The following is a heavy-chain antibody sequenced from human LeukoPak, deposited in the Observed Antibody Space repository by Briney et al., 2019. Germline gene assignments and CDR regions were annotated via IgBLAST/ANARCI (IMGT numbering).Heavy chain of an antibody. CDR3: ARGGPRYYFDY. V-gene: IGHV3-30-3*01. CDR1: GFTFSSYA. CDR2: ISYDGSNK. J-gene: IGHJ4*02. Sequence: QTGGSLRLSCAASGFTFSSYAMHWVRQAPGKGLEWVAVISYDGSNKYYADSVKGRFTISRDNSKNTLYLQMNSLRAEDTAVYYCARGGPRYYFDYWGQGTLVTVSS.